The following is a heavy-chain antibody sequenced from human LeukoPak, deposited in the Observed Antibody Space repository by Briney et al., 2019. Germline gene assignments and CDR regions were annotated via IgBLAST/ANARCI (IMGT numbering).Heavy chain of an antibody. CDR3: AKEPQWELPSYYFDY. D-gene: IGHD1-26*01. J-gene: IGHJ4*02. CDR1: GFTFSSYG. CDR2: ISYDGSNK. Sequence: PGRSLRLSCAASGFTFSSYGMHWVRQAPGKGLEWVAVISYDGSNKYYADFMKGRFTISRDNSKNTLYLQMNSLRAEDTAVYYCAKEPQWELPSYYFDYWGQGTLVTVSS. V-gene: IGHV3-30*18.